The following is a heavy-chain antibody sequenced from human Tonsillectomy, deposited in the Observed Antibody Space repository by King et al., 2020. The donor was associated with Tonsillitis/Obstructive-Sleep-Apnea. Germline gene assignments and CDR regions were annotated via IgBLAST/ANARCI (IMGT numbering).Heavy chain of an antibody. V-gene: IGHV5-10-1*01. J-gene: IGHJ6*03. D-gene: IGHD2-2*01. CDR2: IDPSDSYT. CDR1: GYSFTSYW. CDR3: ARRTGTTRHLHDCSRTGCYYYYYYMDV. Sequence: QLVQSGAEVKKPGESLRISCKGSGYSFTSYWISWVRQMPGKGLEWMGRIDPSDSYTNYSPSFQGHVTISADKSISTAYLQWSSLKASDTAMYYCARRTGTTRHLHDCSRTGCYYYYYYMDVWGKGTTVTVSS.